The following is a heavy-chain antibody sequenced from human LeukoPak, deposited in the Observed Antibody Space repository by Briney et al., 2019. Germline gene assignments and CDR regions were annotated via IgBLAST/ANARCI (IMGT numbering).Heavy chain of an antibody. CDR2: ISSSSSYI. D-gene: IGHD6-13*01. Sequence: GGSLRLSCAASGFTFSSYSMNWVRQAPGKGLEWVSSISSSSSYIYYADSVKGRFTISRDNAKNSLYLQMNSLRAEDTAVYYCARDSSSWYQGAFDIWGQGTMVTVSS. CDR1: GFTFSSYS. J-gene: IGHJ3*02. V-gene: IGHV3-21*01. CDR3: ARDSSSWYQGAFDI.